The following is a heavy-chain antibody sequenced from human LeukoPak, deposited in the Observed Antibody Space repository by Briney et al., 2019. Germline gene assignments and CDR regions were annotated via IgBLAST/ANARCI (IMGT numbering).Heavy chain of an antibody. V-gene: IGHV4-4*07. CDR1: GGSISSYY. J-gene: IGHJ6*03. Sequence: SETLSLTCTVSGGSISSYYWSWIRQPAGKGLEWIGRIYTSGSTNYNPSLKSRVTMSVDTSKNQFSLKLSSVTAADTAVYYCARAGTIAALGYYYYYNYMDVWGKGTTVSVSS. CDR3: ARAGTIAALGYYYYYNYMDV. CDR2: IYTSGST. D-gene: IGHD6-6*01.